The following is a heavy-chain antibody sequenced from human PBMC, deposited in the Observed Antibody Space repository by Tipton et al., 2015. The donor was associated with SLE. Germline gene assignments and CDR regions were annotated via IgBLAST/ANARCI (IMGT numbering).Heavy chain of an antibody. D-gene: IGHD3-16*01. Sequence: TLSLTCTVSGGSISSYFWSWIRQPPRKGLEWIGYIYTSGSTNYNPSLRGRVSMSVDTSKNQFSLNLTSVTAADTALYYCARMEGMITYGGIAGLWGQGTVVTVSS. CDR2: IYTSGST. CDR3: ARMEGMITYGGIAGL. CDR1: GGSISSYF. J-gene: IGHJ4*02. V-gene: IGHV4-4*08.